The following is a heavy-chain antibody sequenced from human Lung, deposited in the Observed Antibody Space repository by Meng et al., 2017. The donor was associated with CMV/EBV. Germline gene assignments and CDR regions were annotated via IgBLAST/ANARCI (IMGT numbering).Heavy chain of an antibody. CDR3: ARARLSSRSMDF. J-gene: IGHJ6*02. D-gene: IGHD2/OR15-2a*01. V-gene: IGHV4-34*01. CDR2: ISHSGTT. CDR1: GESLSGYY. Sequence: GSLRLXFAVYGESLSGYYWTWIRQPPGKGLEWIGEISHSGTTNYNPSLKSRVFISVDTSKNQLSLNLTPVTAADTAVYYCARARLSSRSMDFWGQGPPVTVSS.